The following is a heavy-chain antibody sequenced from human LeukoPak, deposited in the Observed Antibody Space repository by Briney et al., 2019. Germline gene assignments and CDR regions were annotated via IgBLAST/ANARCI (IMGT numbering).Heavy chain of an antibody. D-gene: IGHD3-22*01. J-gene: IGHJ5*02. CDR2: IGTAGDT. Sequence: PGGSLRLSCAASGFTFNNYDMHWVRQATGKGLEWVSGIGTAGDTHYPGSVMGRFTISRENAKNSLYLQMNSLRPGDTAVYYCTRGRPMMHEMGGFDPWGQGTLVTVSS. CDR3: TRGRPMMHEMGGFDP. V-gene: IGHV3-13*01. CDR1: GFTFNNYD.